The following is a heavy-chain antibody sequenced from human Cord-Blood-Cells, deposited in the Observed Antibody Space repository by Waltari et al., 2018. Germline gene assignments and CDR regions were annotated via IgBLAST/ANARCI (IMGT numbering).Heavy chain of an antibody. J-gene: IGHJ4*02. V-gene: IGHV4-39*01. CDR1: GGSISSRSYS. CDR3: ARLLGGSFDY. D-gene: IGHD1-26*01. Sequence: QLQLQESGPGLVKPSETLSLTCTVSGGSISSRSYSWGWIRQPPGKGLEWIGSIYYSGSTYYNPSLKSRVTISVDTSKNQFSLKLSSVTAADTAVYYCARLLGGSFDYWGQGTLVTVSS. CDR2: IYYSGST.